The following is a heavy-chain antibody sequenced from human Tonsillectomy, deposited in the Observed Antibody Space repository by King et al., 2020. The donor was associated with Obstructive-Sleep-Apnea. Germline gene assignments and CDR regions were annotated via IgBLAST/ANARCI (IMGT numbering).Heavy chain of an antibody. CDR2: VRDDGSNK. D-gene: IGHD6-13*01. J-gene: IGHJ6*02. Sequence: VQLVESGGGVVQPGRSLRLSCAASGFTFSRYGMHWVRQAPGKGLEWVAFVRDDGSNKYYADSVKGRFTISRDNSNNTLYLQMNSLRAEDTAVYYCAKNEPYSSRWYSSLNYYYYGMDVWGQGTTVTVSS. CDR3: AKNEPYSSRWYSSLNYYYYGMDV. V-gene: IGHV3-30*02. CDR1: GFTFSRYG.